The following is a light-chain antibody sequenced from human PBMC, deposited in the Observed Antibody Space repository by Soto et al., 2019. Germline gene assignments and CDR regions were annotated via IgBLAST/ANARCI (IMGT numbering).Light chain of an antibody. CDR2: GNN. CDR3: QSYDTSLSEV. V-gene: IGLV1-40*01. Sequence: QSVLTQPPSVSGAPGQRVTISCTGNSSNIEAGYDVHWYQQLPGTAPKLLIYGNNNRPLGVPDRFFGSKSGTSASLAITGLQAEDEAGYYCQSYDTSLSEVFGGGTKLTVL. J-gene: IGLJ3*02. CDR1: SSNIEAGYD.